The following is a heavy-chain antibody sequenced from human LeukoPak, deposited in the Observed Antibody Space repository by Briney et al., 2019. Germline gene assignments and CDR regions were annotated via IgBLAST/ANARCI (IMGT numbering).Heavy chain of an antibody. CDR3: ARREAAAGSFDY. Sequence: SETLSLTCTVSGGSISSYYWSWIRQPPGKGLEWIGYIYYSGSTHYNPSLKSRVTISVDTSKNQFSLKLSSVTAADTAVYYCARREAAAGSFDYWGQGTLVTVSS. D-gene: IGHD6-13*01. CDR1: GGSISSYY. J-gene: IGHJ4*02. V-gene: IGHV4-59*08. CDR2: IYYSGST.